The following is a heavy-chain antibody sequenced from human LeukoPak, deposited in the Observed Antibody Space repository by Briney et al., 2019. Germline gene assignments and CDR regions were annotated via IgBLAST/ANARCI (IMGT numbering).Heavy chain of an antibody. D-gene: IGHD1-1*01. CDR1: GFTFSSYS. CDR2: ISSSSSYI. J-gene: IGHJ4*02. CDR3: ARDDWNDRDFDY. V-gene: IGHV3-21*01. Sequence: PGESLKISCAASGFTFSSYSMNWVRQAPGKGLEWVSSISSSSSYIYYADSVKGRFTISRDNTKNSLYLQMNSLRAEDTAVYYCARDDWNDRDFDYWGQGTLVTVSS.